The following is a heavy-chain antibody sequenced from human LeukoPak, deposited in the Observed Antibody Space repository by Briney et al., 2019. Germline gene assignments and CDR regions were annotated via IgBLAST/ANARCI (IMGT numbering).Heavy chain of an antibody. CDR2: IWYDGSNK. CDR1: GCTFSSYG. V-gene: IGHV3-33*01. J-gene: IGHJ4*02. CDR3: ASLGLLDY. Sequence: VGSLILSCAASGCTFSSYGRHWVRQAPGKGLEWMGVIWYDGSNKYYADSVKARFTISRDNSENTLYLQMNSVSAEDSAGYYCASLGLLDYWGQGTLVTVSS.